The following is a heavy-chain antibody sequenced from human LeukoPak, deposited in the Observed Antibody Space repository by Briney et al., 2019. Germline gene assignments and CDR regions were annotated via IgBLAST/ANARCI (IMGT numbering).Heavy chain of an antibody. CDR2: IVVGSGNT. V-gene: IGHV1-58*01. J-gene: IGHJ4*02. CDR3: AAEVGATEAFDY. Sequence: GTSVKVFCKASGFTFTSSAVQWVRQARGQRLEWIGWIVVGSGNTNYAQKFQERVTITRDMSTSTAYMELSSLRSEDTAVYYCAAEVGATEAFDYWGQGTLVTVSS. D-gene: IGHD1-26*01. CDR1: GFTFTSSA.